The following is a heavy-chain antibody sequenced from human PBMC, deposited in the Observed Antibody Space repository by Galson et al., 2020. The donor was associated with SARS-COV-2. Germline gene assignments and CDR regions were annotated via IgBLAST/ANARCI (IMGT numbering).Heavy chain of an antibody. CDR2: ISYDGSNK. Sequence: GESLKISCAASGFTFSSYAMHWVRQAPGKGLEWVAVISYDGSNKYYADSVKGRFTISRDNSKNTLYLQMNSLRAEDTAVYYCARDLRYYDILTGYFSPPDYYYYYGMDVWGQGTTVTVSS. CDR1: GFTFSSYA. V-gene: IGHV3-30*04. J-gene: IGHJ6*02. D-gene: IGHD3-9*01. CDR3: ARDLRYYDILTGYFSPPDYYYYYGMDV.